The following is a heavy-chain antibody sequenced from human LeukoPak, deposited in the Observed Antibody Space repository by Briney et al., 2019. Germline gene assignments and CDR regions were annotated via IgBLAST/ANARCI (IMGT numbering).Heavy chain of an antibody. V-gene: IGHV3-48*03. CDR1: GFTFSSYE. J-gene: IGHJ4*02. D-gene: IGHD1-14*01. CDR3: ARDRSEDY. Sequence: PGGSLRLSCAASGFTFSSYEMNWVRQAPGKGLEWVSYISSSSSTIYYADSVKGRFTISRDNAKNSLYLQMNSLRAEDTAVYYCARDRSEDYWGQGTLVTVSS. CDR2: ISSSSSTI.